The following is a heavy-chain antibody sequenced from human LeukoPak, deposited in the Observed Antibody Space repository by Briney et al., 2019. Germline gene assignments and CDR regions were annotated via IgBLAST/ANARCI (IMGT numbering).Heavy chain of an antibody. CDR3: AKLGYGWDLLGRRGVFDY. CDR1: GFTFSSYA. CDR2: ISGSGGST. V-gene: IGHV3-23*01. Sequence: GGSLRLSCAASGFTFSSYAMSWVRQAPGKGLEWVSAISGSGGSTYYADSVKGRFTISRDNSKNTLYLQMNSLRAEDTAVYYCAKLGYGWDLLGRRGVFDYWGQGTLVTVSS. J-gene: IGHJ4*02. D-gene: IGHD3-10*01.